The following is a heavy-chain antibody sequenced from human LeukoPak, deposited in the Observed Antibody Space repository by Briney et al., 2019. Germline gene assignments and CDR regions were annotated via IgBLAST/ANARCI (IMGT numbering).Heavy chain of an antibody. J-gene: IGHJ4*02. CDR1: GFTFSSYE. CDR2: ISSSGSTI. Sequence: QPGGSLRLSCAASGFTFSSYEMNWVRQAPGKGLEWVSYISSSGSTIYYADSVKGRFTISRDNAKNSLYLQMNSLRAEDTAVYYCASPKREYQLLSVYWGQGTLVTVSS. V-gene: IGHV3-48*03. D-gene: IGHD2-2*01. CDR3: ASPKREYQLLSVY.